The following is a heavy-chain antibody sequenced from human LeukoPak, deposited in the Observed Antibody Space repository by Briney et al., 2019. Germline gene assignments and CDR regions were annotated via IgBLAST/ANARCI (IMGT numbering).Heavy chain of an antibody. CDR2: IYYSGST. J-gene: IGHJ6*02. CDR1: GGSISSYY. CDR3: ARGAYYYSSAIGRYGMDV. V-gene: IGHV4-59*01. Sequence: PSETLSLTCTVSGGSISSYYWSWIRQPPGKGLEWIGYIYYSGSTNYNPSLKSRVTISVDTSKNQLSLKLSSVTAADTAVYYCARGAYYYSSAIGRYGMDVWGQGTTVTVSS. D-gene: IGHD3-10*01.